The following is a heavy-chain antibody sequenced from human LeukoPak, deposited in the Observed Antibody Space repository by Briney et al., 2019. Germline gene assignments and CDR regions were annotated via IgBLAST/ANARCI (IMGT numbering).Heavy chain of an antibody. D-gene: IGHD3-10*01. CDR1: GFTFSSYS. CDR2: ISSSSSYI. Sequence: GGSLRLSCAASGFTFSSYSMNWVRQAPGKGLEWVSSISSSSSYIYYADSVKGRFTISRDNAKNSLYLQMNSLRAEDTAVYYCARDESGSGSYFWFDPWGQGTLVTVSS. CDR3: ARDESGSGSYFWFDP. V-gene: IGHV3-21*01. J-gene: IGHJ5*02.